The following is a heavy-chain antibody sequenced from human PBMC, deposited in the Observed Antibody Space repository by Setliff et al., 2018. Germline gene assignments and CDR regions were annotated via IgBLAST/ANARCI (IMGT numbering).Heavy chain of an antibody. Sequence: GGSLRLSCAASGFTFSSYSMNWVRQAPGKGLEWVSYISGSGSTIYYADSVKGRFTISSDNAKTSLYLQMNSLRADDTAVYYCARLRAPGSHGLDPWGQGTLVTVSS. V-gene: IGHV3-48*01. CDR2: ISGSGSTI. CDR1: GFTFSSYS. J-gene: IGHJ5*02. D-gene: IGHD3-10*01. CDR3: ARLRAPGSHGLDP.